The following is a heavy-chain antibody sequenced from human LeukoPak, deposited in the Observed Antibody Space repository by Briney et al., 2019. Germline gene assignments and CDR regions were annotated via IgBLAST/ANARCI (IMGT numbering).Heavy chain of an antibody. CDR3: ARDGYRSYYYGMDV. Sequence: PGGSLRLSCAASGFTFSSYAMHWVRQAPGKGLEWVAVISYDGSNKYYADSVKGRFTISRDNSKNTLYPQMNSLRAEDTAVYYCARDGYRSYYYGMDVWGQGTTVTVSS. CDR1: GFTFSSYA. J-gene: IGHJ6*02. D-gene: IGHD5-24*01. CDR2: ISYDGSNK. V-gene: IGHV3-30*04.